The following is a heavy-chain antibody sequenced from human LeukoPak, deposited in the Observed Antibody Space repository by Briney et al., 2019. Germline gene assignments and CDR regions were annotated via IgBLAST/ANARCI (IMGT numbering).Heavy chain of an antibody. V-gene: IGHV1-3*01. CDR1: GYTFTSYA. Sequence: ASVKVSCKASGYTFTSYAIHWVRQAPGQRLEWMGWISAGNGNTKYSQNFQGRVTFISNTSATAAFMELSSLRSEDTAVYYCARDGVTGTTNWGQGTLVTVSS. CDR3: ARDGVTGTTN. J-gene: IGHJ4*02. D-gene: IGHD1-7*01. CDR2: ISAGNGNT.